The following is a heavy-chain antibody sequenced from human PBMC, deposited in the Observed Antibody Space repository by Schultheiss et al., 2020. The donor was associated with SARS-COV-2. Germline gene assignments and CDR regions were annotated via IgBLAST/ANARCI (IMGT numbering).Heavy chain of an antibody. V-gene: IGHV3-48*03. CDR2: ISSSGSTI. J-gene: IGHJ3*02. Sequence: GGSLRLSCAASGFTFSSYEMNWVRQAPGKGLEWVSYISSSGSTIYYADSVKGRFTISRDNAKNSLYLQMNSLRAEDTAVYYCARDALGAFDIWGQGTMVTVSS. D-gene: IGHD3-16*01. CDR3: ARDALGAFDI. CDR1: GFTFSSYE.